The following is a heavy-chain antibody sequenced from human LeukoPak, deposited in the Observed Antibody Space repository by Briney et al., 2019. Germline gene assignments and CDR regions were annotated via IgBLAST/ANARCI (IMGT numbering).Heavy chain of an antibody. CDR2: IYYSGST. D-gene: IGHD1-14*01. CDR3: ARGPPQYYYYYMDV. J-gene: IGHJ6*03. Sequence: SETLSLTCTVSGASVSSNYWSWIRQPPGKGLEYIWFIYYSGSTNYNPSLKSRLTISAETSKNHFSLKLSSVTAADTAVYYCARGPPQYYYYYMDVWGKGTTVTISS. V-gene: IGHV4-59*02. CDR1: GASVSSNY.